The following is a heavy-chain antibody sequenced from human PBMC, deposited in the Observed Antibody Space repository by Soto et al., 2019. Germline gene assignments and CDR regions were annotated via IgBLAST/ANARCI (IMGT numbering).Heavy chain of an antibody. J-gene: IGHJ4*02. Sequence: QVQLVQSGAEVKKPGASVKVSCKASGYTFTSYAMHWVRQAPGQRLEWMRWINAGNGNTKYSPEFQGRVTITRDTXASTAYMELSSLRSEDTAVYYCARGPGGPDGPGDYWGQGTLVTVSS. CDR1: GYTFTSYA. CDR3: ARGPGGPDGPGDY. D-gene: IGHD2-15*01. CDR2: INAGNGNT. V-gene: IGHV1-3*01.